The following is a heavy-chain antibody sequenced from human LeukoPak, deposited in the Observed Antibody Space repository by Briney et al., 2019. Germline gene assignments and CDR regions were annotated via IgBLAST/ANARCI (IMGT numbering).Heavy chain of an antibody. CDR2: IYPGDSDT. CDR1: GYSFTSYW. D-gene: IGHD2-2*01. Sequence: LGESLKISCKGSGYSFTSYWIGWVRQMPGKGLEWMGIIYPGDSDTRYSPSFQGQVTISADKSISTAYLQWSSLKASDTAMCYCARKRYCSSTSCQSHNWFDPWGQGTLVTVSS. V-gene: IGHV5-51*01. CDR3: ARKRYCSSTSCQSHNWFDP. J-gene: IGHJ5*02.